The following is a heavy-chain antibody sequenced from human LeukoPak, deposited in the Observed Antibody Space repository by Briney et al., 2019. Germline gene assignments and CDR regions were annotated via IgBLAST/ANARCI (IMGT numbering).Heavy chain of an antibody. CDR1: GGTFSSYA. J-gene: IGHJ3*02. CDR3: ARGGVAAAGDDAFDI. Sequence: SVKVSCKASGGTFSSYAISWVRQAPGQGLEWMGGIIPIFGTANYAQKFQGRVTITADESTGTAYMELSSLRSEDTAVYYCARGGVAAAGDDAFDIWGQGTMVTVSS. CDR2: IIPIFGTA. D-gene: IGHD6-13*01. V-gene: IGHV1-69*01.